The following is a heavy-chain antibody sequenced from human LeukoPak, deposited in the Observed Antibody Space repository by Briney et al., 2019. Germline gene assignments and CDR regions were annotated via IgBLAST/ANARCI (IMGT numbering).Heavy chain of an antibody. CDR1: GGTFSSYA. J-gene: IGHJ4*02. D-gene: IGHD2-21*02. CDR3: ARSAYCGGDCYLIFDH. Sequence: GASVKVSCKASGGTFSSYAISWVRQAPGQGLEWMGGIIPIFGTANYAQKFQGRVTITADESTSTAYMELNSLRSEDTTVYYCARSAYCGGDCYLIFDHWGQGTLVTVSS. V-gene: IGHV1-69*13. CDR2: IIPIFGTA.